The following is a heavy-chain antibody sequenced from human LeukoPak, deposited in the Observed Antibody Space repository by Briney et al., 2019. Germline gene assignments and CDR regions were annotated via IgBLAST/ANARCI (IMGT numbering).Heavy chain of an antibody. D-gene: IGHD6-19*01. CDR1: GGSISSYY. J-gene: IGHJ6*02. V-gene: IGHV4-59*01. CDR2: IYYSGST. Sequence: PSETLSLTCTVSGGSISSYYWSWIRQPPGKGLEWIGYIYYSGSTNYNPSLKSRVTISVDTSKNQFSLKLSSVTAADTAVYYCARDEVAVAGYYYYGMDVWGQGTTVTVSS. CDR3: ARDEVAVAGYYYYGMDV.